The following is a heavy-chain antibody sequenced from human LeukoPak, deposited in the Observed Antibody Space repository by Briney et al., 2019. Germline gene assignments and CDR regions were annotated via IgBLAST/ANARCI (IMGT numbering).Heavy chain of an antibody. V-gene: IGHV3-21*01. CDR1: GFTFSSYW. CDR3: ARDLGRGRYSGFDY. D-gene: IGHD5-12*01. CDR2: ISSSSSYI. Sequence: PGGSLRLSCVASGFTFSSYWMNWVRRAPGKGLEWGSSISSSSSYIYYADSVKGRFTISRDNAKNSLYLQMNSLRAEDTAVYYCARDLGRGRYSGFDYWGQGTLVTVSS. J-gene: IGHJ4*02.